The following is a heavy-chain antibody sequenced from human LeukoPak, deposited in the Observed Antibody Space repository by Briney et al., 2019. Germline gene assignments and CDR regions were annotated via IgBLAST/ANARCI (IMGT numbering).Heavy chain of an antibody. Sequence: EASVKVSCKASGGTFSGYAISWVRQAPGQGLEWMGGIIPIFGTANYAQKFQGRVTITTDESTSTAYMELSSLRSDDTAVYYCAIAMVKPYYFDYWGQGTLVTVSS. D-gene: IGHD3-10*01. CDR2: IIPIFGTA. CDR1: GGTFSGYA. CDR3: AIAMVKPYYFDY. J-gene: IGHJ4*02. V-gene: IGHV1-69*05.